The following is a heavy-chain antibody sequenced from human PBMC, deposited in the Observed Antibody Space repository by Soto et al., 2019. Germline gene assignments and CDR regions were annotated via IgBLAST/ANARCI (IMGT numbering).Heavy chain of an antibody. CDR3: ARFVVPAASLRYYYGMDV. D-gene: IGHD2-2*01. V-gene: IGHV5-10-1*01. CDR2: IDPSDSYT. Sequence: GESVKISFKGSGYSFTSYWISWVRQMPGKGLEWMGRIDPSDSYTNYSPSFQGHVTISADKSISTAYLQWSSLKASDTAMYYCARFVVPAASLRYYYGMDVWGQGTTVTVSS. CDR1: GYSFTSYW. J-gene: IGHJ6*02.